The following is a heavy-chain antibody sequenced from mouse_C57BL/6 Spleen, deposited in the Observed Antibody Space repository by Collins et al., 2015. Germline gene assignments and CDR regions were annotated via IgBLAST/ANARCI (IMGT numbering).Heavy chain of an antibody. CDR3: ARYDYYGSSPDY. J-gene: IGHJ2*01. CDR1: GYTFTSYW. CDR2: IDPSDSET. D-gene: IGHD1-1*01. Sequence: QVQLQQPGAELVRPGSSVKLSCKASGYTFTSYWMHWVKQRPIQGLEWIGNIDPSDSETHYSQKFKDKATLTVDKSSSTAYMQLSSLTSEDSAVYYCARYDYYGSSPDYWGQGTTLTVSS. V-gene: IGHV1-52*01.